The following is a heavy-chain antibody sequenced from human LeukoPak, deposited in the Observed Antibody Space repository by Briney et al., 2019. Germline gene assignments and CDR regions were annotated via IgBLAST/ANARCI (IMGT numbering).Heavy chain of an antibody. CDR3: ARDRGSSGYEAAY. V-gene: IGHV1-2*02. CDR1: GYTFTGYY. Sequence: GASVKVSCKASGYTFTGYYMHWMRQAPGQGLEWVGWINPNSGGTNYAQKFQGRVTMTRDTSISTAYMELSRLRSDDTAVYYCARDRGSSGYEAAYWGQGTLVTVSS. J-gene: IGHJ4*02. D-gene: IGHD5-12*01. CDR2: INPNSGGT.